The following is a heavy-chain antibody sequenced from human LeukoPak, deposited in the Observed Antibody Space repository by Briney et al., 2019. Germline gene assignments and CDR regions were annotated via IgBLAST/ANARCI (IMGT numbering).Heavy chain of an antibody. D-gene: IGHD5-18*01. V-gene: IGHV4-34*01. Sequence: SETLSLTCAVYGGSFSGYYWSWIRQPPGKGLEWIGEINHSGSTNYNPSLKSRVTISVDTSKNQFSLKLSSVTAADTAVYYCARGYSNGYFQAFYYGMDVWGQGTTVTVSS. CDR2: INHSGST. CDR3: ARGYSNGYFQAFYYGMDV. CDR1: GGSFSGYY. J-gene: IGHJ6*02.